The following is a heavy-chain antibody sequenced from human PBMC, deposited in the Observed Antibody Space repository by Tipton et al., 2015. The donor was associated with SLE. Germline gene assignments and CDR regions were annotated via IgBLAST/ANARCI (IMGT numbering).Heavy chain of an antibody. V-gene: IGHV4-59*02. CDR3: AREVGKAFWSGYSN. J-gene: IGHJ4*02. Sequence: GLVKPSETLSLTCTVSGGPVSTHYWTWIRQAPGKGLEWIGYIYYGGTIKYNPSLKSRVTISLDTSKNQISLKLTSATAADTARYYCAREVGKAFWSGYSNWGQGTLVTVSS. CDR1: GGPVSTHY. CDR2: IYYGGTI. D-gene: IGHD3-3*01.